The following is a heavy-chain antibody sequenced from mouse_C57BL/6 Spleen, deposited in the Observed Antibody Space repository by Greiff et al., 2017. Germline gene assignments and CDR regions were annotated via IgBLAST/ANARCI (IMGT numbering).Heavy chain of an antibody. V-gene: IGHV7-1*01. J-gene: IGHJ3*01. Sequence: EVKLVESGGGLVQSGRSLRLSCATSGFTFSDFYMEWVRQAPGKGLEWIAASRNKANDYTTEYSASVKGRFIVSRDTSQSILYLQMNALRAEDTAIYYCARDGDDGYPWFAYWGQGTLVTVSA. CDR2: SRNKANDYTT. CDR3: ARDGDDGYPWFAY. CDR1: GFTFSDFY. D-gene: IGHD2-3*01.